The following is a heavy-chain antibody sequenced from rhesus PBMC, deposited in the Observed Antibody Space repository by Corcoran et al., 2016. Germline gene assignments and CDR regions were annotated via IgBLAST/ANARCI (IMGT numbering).Heavy chain of an antibody. CDR2: FGGSSGST. V-gene: IGHV4-127*01. CDR1: GYSLSSGYG. D-gene: IGHD4-23*01. J-gene: IGHJ5-2*02. Sequence: QVQLQESGPGLVKPSETLSLTGAVSGYSLSSGYGWRWIRQPPGTGRGGVEWIEYFGGSSGSTNYNPSLKSRVTISKDTSKNQFSLKLSSVTAADTAVYYCARDRDEYTYSLDVWGRGVLVTVSS. CDR3: ARDRDEYTYSLDV.